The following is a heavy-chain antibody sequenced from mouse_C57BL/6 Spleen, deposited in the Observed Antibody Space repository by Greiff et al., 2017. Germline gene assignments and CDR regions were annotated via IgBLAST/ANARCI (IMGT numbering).Heavy chain of an antibody. D-gene: IGHD1-1*01. V-gene: IGHV5-9*01. Sequence: DVKLVESGGGLVKPGGSLKLSCAASGFTFSSYTMSWVRQTPEKRLEWVATISGGGGNTYYPASVKGRFTISRDNAKNTLYLQMSSLRSEDTALYYCARHQGVYYGSSYWYFDVWGTGTTVTVSS. CDR2: ISGGGGNT. J-gene: IGHJ1*03. CDR3: ARHQGVYYGSSYWYFDV. CDR1: GFTFSSYT.